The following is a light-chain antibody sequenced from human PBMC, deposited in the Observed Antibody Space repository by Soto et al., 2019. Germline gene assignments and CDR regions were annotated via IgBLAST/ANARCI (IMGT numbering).Light chain of an antibody. V-gene: IGKV3-20*01. CDR1: QSVRSSY. CDR3: QQYGSSPRT. CDR2: GAS. Sequence: EMVLTQSPGTLSLSPGERATRSCRASQSVRSSYLAWYQQKPGQAPRLLIYGASSRATGIPDRFSGSESGTDFTLTISRLEPEDFAVYYCQQYGSSPRTFGQGTKVEIK. J-gene: IGKJ1*01.